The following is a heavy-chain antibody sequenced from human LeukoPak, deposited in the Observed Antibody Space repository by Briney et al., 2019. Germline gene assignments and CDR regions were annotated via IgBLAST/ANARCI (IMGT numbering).Heavy chain of an antibody. CDR1: GFNFSSYW. CDR3: ARSGQRWLQFYYFDY. CDR2: IKQDGSEK. V-gene: IGHV3-7*01. D-gene: IGHD5-24*01. J-gene: IGHJ4*02. Sequence: GGSLRLSCAASGFNFSSYWMSWVRQAPGKGLEWVANIKQDGSEKYYVDSVKGRFTISRDNAKNSLYLQMNSLRAEDTAVYYCARSGQRWLQFYYFDYWGQGTLVTVSS.